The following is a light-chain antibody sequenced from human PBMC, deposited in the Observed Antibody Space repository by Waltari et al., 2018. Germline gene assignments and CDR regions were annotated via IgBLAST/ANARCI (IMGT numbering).Light chain of an antibody. J-gene: IGKJ2*01. V-gene: IGKV1-5*03. Sequence: DIQMTQSPSSLSASVGDRVPITCRASQSISRWVAWYQQKPGKAPKLLIYEESTLESGVPSRFSGSGSGSEFTLTISSLQPADFATYYCQHFTSYPYTFGQGTKLEI. CDR3: QHFTSYPYT. CDR2: EES. CDR1: QSISRW.